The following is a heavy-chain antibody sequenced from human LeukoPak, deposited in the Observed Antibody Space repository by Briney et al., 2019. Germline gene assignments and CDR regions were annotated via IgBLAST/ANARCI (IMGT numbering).Heavy chain of an antibody. V-gene: IGHV4-59*02. J-gene: IGHJ4*02. CDR2: MYYGGSS. D-gene: IGHD1-1*01. Sequence: SETLSLACNVSGGSVSHYYWSWIRQPPGKGLEWIGYMYYGGSSNYNPSLKSRVTISIDTSKNQFSLKLNSVTAADTAVYYCAGPTYMSATGYFDYWGQGILVTVSS. CDR3: AGPTYMSATGYFDY. CDR1: GGSVSHYY.